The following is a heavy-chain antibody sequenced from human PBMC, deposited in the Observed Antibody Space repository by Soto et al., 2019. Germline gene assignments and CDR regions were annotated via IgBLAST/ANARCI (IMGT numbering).Heavy chain of an antibody. CDR2: IHYRGNT. V-gene: IGHV4-59*01. CDR1: GGSINSCY. D-gene: IGHD3-22*01. Sequence: SETLSLTCTVAGGSINSCYWSWIRQPPGKGLERIGYIHYRGNTHYNPSLKSRVTISVDTSKNQFCLKLSSVTAADTAVYYCARGYYDNSGYYTQYFHHWGQGTLVTVSS. CDR3: ARGYYDNSGYYTQYFHH. J-gene: IGHJ1*01.